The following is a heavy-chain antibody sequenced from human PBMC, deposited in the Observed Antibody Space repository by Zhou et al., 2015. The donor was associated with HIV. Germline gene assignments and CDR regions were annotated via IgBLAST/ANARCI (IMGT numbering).Heavy chain of an antibody. Sequence: QVQLVQSGAEVKKPGSSVKVSCKASGGTFSSYAISWVRQAPGQGLEWMGGIIPIFGTANYAQKFQGRVTITADESTSTAYMELSSLRSEDTAVYYCARDRWAHYDSSGYCFDYVGQGTLVTVSS. J-gene: IGHJ4*02. D-gene: IGHD3-22*01. CDR3: ARDRWAHYDSSGYCFDY. V-gene: IGHV1-69*01. CDR1: GGTFSSYA. CDR2: IIPIFGTA.